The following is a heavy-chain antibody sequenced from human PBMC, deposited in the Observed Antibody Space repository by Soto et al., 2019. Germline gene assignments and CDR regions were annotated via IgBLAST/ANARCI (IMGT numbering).Heavy chain of an antibody. Sequence: GGSLRLSCTTSGFTFSSYWMSWVRQAPGKGLEWVSDISGSGGGTYYVDSVKGRFTISRDNSKNTLYLQMNSLRAEDTAVYYCAKDGYSSSWYYFDYWGQGTLVTVSS. J-gene: IGHJ4*02. V-gene: IGHV3-23*01. D-gene: IGHD6-13*01. CDR2: ISGSGGGT. CDR3: AKDGYSSSWYYFDY. CDR1: GFTFSSYW.